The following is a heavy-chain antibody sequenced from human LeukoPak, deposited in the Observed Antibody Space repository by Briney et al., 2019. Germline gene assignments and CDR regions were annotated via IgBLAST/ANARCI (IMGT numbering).Heavy chain of an antibody. CDR1: GFTFKDYY. V-gene: IGHV1-2*02. Sequence: ASVRVSCKTSGFTFKDYYIHWVRQAPGQGLEWMGWLNPYSGGTNYAQKFQGRVTMTRDTSISTAYMELSRLRSDDTAVYYCARDQKKYSGSYWYYYYYYMDVWGKGTTVTVSS. D-gene: IGHD1-26*01. CDR2: LNPYSGGT. J-gene: IGHJ6*03. CDR3: ARDQKKYSGSYWYYYYYYMDV.